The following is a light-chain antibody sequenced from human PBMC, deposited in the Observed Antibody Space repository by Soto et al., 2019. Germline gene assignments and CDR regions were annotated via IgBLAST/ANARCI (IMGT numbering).Light chain of an antibody. Sequence: EIVLTQSPATLSLSPGERATLSCRASQSLSDNYLAWYQQKPGQPPSLLIYETSSRATGIPDRFSGSGAGTDFTISISRLEPEDFAVQYCQKGGSSFGGGTKVEI. CDR1: QSLSDNY. J-gene: IGKJ4*01. V-gene: IGKV3-20*01. CDR3: QKGGSS. CDR2: ETS.